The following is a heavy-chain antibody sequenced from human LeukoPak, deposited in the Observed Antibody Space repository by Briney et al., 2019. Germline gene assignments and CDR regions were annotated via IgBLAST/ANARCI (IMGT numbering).Heavy chain of an antibody. D-gene: IGHD4-11*01. V-gene: IGHV1-69*06. J-gene: IGHJ5*02. CDR1: GGTFSSYA. Sequence: ASVKVSCKASGGTFSSYAISWVRQAPGQGLEWMGGIIPIFGTANYAQKFQGRVTITADKSTSTAYMELSSLRSEDTAVYYCARIPPPHPSNPYENWFDPWGQGTLVTVSS. CDR3: ARIPPPHPSNPYENWFDP. CDR2: IIPIFGTA.